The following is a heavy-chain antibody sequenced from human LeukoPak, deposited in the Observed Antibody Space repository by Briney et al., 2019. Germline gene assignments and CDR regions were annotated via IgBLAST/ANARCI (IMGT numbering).Heavy chain of an antibody. CDR1: GGSFSGYY. CDR2: INHSGST. J-gene: IGHJ4*02. CDR3: ARGRPRHQYYFDY. V-gene: IGHV4-34*01. Sequence: SETLSLTCAVYGGSFSGYYWSWIRQPPGKGLEWIGEINHSGSTNYNPSLKSRVTISVDTSKNQFSLKLSSVTAADTAVYYCARGRPRHQYYFDYWGQGTLVTVPS.